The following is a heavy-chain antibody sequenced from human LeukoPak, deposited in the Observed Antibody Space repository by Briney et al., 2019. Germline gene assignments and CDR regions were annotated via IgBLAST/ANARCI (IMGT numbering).Heavy chain of an antibody. J-gene: IGHJ3*02. V-gene: IGHV4-59*01. CDR3: ARGYYDILTGYWDAFDI. D-gene: IGHD3-9*01. CDR2: IYYSGST. CDR1: GGSISSYY. Sequence: SETLSLTCTVSGGSISSYYWSWIRQPPGKGLEWIGYIYYSGSTNYNPSLKSRVTISVDTSKNQFSLKLSSVTAADTAVYYCARGYYDILTGYWDAFDIWGQGTMVTVSS.